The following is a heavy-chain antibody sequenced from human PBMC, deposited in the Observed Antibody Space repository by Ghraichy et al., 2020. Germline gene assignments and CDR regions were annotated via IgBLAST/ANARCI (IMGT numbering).Heavy chain of an antibody. D-gene: IGHD2/OR15-2a*01. CDR1: GSTFTAYY. CDR2: IDPNSGGT. CDR3: ARDYFSSFTSPNYYYGMDV. Sequence: ASVKVSCKASGSTFTAYYMHWVRQAPGHGLEWMGRIDPNSGGTKYAQKFQGRVTMSRDTSIDTVYMEMNRLNSDDTAVYYCARDYFSSFTSPNYYYGMDVWGQGTTVTVSS. J-gene: IGHJ6*02. V-gene: IGHV1-2*06.